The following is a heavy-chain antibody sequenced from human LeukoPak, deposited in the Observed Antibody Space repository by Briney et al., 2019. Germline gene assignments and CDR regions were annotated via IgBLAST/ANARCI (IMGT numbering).Heavy chain of an antibody. CDR3: ARGGVDWTFDY. V-gene: IGHV4-4*07. CDR1: GGSISNYY. J-gene: IGHJ4*02. CDR2: IYTSGST. Sequence: SETLSLTCTVSGGSISNYYWSWIRQPAGKGLEWIGHIYTSGSTNYNRSLKSRVTMSVDTSKNQFSPNLSSVTAADTAVYYCARGGVDWTFDYWGQGTLVTVSS. D-gene: IGHD3-9*01.